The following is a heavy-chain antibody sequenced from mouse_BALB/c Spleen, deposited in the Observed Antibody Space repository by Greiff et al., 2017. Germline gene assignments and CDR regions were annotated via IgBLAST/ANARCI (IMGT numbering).Heavy chain of an antibody. CDR3: ARADYPYAMDY. Sequence: VQLQQSGPELVKPGASVKISCKASGYAFSSSWMNWVKQRPGQGLEWIGRIYPGDGDTNYNGKFKGKATLTADKSSSTAYMQLSSLASVDSAVYFCARADYPYAMDYWGQGTSVTVSS. V-gene: IGHV1-82*01. CDR2: IYPGDGDT. J-gene: IGHJ4*01. CDR1: GYAFSSSW. D-gene: IGHD5-5*01.